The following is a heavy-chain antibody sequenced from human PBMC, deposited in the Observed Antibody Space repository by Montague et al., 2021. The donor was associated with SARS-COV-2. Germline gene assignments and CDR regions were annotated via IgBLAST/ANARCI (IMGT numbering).Heavy chain of an antibody. CDR2: IHYNGST. CDR1: GGSISSGGYY. D-gene: IGHD2-21*02. J-gene: IGHJ3*02. Sequence: TLSLTCTVAGGSISSGGYYWSWIRQHPGRGLEWIVYIHYNGSTYYNPSLKSRVTISVGTSKNQLSLRLSAVTAADTAVYYCARQPTPEYCGGDCYLDAFDIWGQGTMVTVSS. V-gene: IGHV4-31*03. CDR3: ARQPTPEYCGGDCYLDAFDI.